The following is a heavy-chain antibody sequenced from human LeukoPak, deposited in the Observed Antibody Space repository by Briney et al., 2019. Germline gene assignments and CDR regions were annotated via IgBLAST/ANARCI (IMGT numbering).Heavy chain of an antibody. CDR1: GYTFTSYG. J-gene: IGHJ4*02. V-gene: IGHV1-18*04. Sequence: ASVKVSCKASGYTFTSYGISWVRQAPGQGLECMGWISAYNGNTNYAQKLQGRVTMTTDKSTSTAYMELRSLRSDDTAVYYCARSKARGYQGYYFDYWGQGTLVTVSS. CDR2: ISAYNGNT. CDR3: ARSKARGYQGYYFDY. D-gene: IGHD3-22*01.